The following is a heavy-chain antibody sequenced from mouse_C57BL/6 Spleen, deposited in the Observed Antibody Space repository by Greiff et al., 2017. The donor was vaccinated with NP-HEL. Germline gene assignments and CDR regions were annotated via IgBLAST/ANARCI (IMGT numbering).Heavy chain of an antibody. V-gene: IGHV1-80*01. CDR2: IYPGDGDT. J-gene: IGHJ2*01. Sequence: QVQLKESGAELVKPGASVKISCKASGYAFSSYWMNWVKQRPGKGLEWIGQIYPGDGDTNYNGKFKGKATMTADKSSSTAYMQLSSLTSEDSAVYFCAREDTTVWYFDYWGQGTTLTVSS. D-gene: IGHD1-1*01. CDR1: GYAFSSYW. CDR3: AREDTTVWYFDY.